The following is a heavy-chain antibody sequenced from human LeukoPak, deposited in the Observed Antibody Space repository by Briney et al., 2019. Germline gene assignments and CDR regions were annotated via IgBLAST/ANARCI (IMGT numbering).Heavy chain of an antibody. CDR3: ARDGQTGTPHKNYYGMDV. CDR2: ISSSSSTI. Sequence: GGSLRLSCAASGFTFSSYSMNWVRQTPGKGLEWVSYISSSSSTIYYADSVKGRFTISRDNAKNSLYLQMNSLRAEDTAVYYCARDGQTGTPHKNYYGMDVWGQGTTVTVSS. V-gene: IGHV3-48*01. J-gene: IGHJ6*02. D-gene: IGHD1-1*01. CDR1: GFTFSSYS.